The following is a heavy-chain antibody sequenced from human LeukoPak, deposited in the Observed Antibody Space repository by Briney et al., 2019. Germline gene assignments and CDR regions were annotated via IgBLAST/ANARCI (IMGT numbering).Heavy chain of an antibody. Sequence: GGALRLSCAASGFTFSSYWMHWVRQAPGKGLVWVSRIISDGSRTSYADSVKGRFTISRDNAKNTLFLQMNSLRAEDTALYYCAREDVDITVATSGAFDIWGQGTMVTVSS. CDR1: GFTFSSYW. CDR2: IISDGSRT. D-gene: IGHD6-19*01. J-gene: IGHJ3*02. V-gene: IGHV3-74*01. CDR3: AREDVDITVATSGAFDI.